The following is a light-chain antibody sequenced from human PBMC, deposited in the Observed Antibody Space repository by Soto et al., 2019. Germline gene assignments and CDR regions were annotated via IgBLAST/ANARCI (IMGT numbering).Light chain of an antibody. CDR3: SSFTGRNYV. J-gene: IGLJ1*01. Sequence: QSLLTLLASVTASPVESITISRPGNISDVGGYNFVSWYQQYPGKAPKLMICDVSNRPSGVSNRFSGSKSGNTASLTISGLQAEDEADYCCSSFTGRNYVFGTGTKVTVL. V-gene: IGLV2-14*03. CDR1: ISDVGGYNF. CDR2: DVS.